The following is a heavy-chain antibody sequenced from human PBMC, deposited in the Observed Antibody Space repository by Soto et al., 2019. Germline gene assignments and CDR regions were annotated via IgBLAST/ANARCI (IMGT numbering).Heavy chain of an antibody. D-gene: IGHD4-4*01. CDR2: IYDSGST. CDR1: GGSISSYY. Sequence: SETLSLTCTVSGGSISSYYWNWIRQPPGKGLEWIGYIYDSGSTNYNPSLKSRVTISVDTSKNQFSLKLSSVTAADTAVYYCARGPDYRYYYGMDVWGQGTTVTVS. J-gene: IGHJ6*02. V-gene: IGHV4-59*01. CDR3: ARGPDYRYYYGMDV.